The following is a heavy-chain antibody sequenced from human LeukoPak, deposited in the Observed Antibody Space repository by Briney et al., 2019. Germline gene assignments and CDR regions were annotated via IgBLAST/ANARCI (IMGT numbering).Heavy chain of an antibody. Sequence: GGSLRLSCAASGFTFSSYWMHWVRQAPGKGLVWVSRINSGGSSTSYSDSVKGRFTISRDNAKNTLYLLMNSLRAEDTAVYYCAREVIVGATQAFDIWGQGTMVTVSS. D-gene: IGHD1-26*01. CDR1: GFTFSSYW. CDR2: INSGGSST. CDR3: AREVIVGATQAFDI. V-gene: IGHV3-74*01. J-gene: IGHJ3*02.